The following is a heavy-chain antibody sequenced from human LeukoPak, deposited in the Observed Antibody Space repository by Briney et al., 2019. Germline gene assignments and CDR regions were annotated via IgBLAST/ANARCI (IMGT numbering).Heavy chain of an antibody. Sequence: GGSLRLSCAASGFTFGSYWMHWVRQAPGKGLVWVSRINSDGSSTSYADSVKGRFTISRDNAKNTLYLQMNSLRAEDTAVYYCATLSMVTPFDYWGQGTLVTVSS. V-gene: IGHV3-74*01. D-gene: IGHD4-17*01. CDR2: INSDGSST. CDR1: GFTFGSYW. J-gene: IGHJ4*02. CDR3: ATLSMVTPFDY.